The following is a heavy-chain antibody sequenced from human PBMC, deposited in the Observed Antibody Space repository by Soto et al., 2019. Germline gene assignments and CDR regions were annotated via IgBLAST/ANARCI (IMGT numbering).Heavy chain of an antibody. Sequence: SETLSLTCTVSGGSISSSSYYWGWIRQPPGKGLEWIGSIYYSGSSYYNPSLKSRVTISVDTSKNQFSLKLSSVTAADTAVYYCARQGIAVAGWYYYGMDVWGQGTTVTVSS. CDR3: ARQGIAVAGWYYYGMDV. J-gene: IGHJ6*02. CDR2: IYYSGSS. D-gene: IGHD6-19*01. V-gene: IGHV4-39*01. CDR1: GGSISSSSYY.